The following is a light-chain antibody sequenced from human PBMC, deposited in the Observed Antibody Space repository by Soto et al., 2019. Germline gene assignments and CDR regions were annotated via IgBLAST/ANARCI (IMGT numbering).Light chain of an antibody. V-gene: IGKV1-12*01. CDR3: QQSNCFPLP. J-gene: IGKJ4*01. CDR1: QGISSR. Sequence: DIQMTQSPSSVSASVGDRVTITCRASQGISSRLAWYQQKPGKAPNLLIYAASSLQSGVPSRFSGSGPVTDFTLTIGSLQPDVYSTYNCQQSNCFPLPFAGGPKVDI. CDR2: AAS.